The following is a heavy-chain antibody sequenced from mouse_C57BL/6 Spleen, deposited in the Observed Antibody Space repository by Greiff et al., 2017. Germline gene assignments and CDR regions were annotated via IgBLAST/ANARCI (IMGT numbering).Heavy chain of an antibody. CDR1: GFTFSDYG. D-gene: IGHD1-1*01. V-gene: IGHV5-17*01. J-gene: IGHJ1*03. CDR2: ISSGSSTI. CDR3: ARPADYGSSYVGYFDV. Sequence: EVQLQQSGGGLVKPGGSLKLSCAASGFTFSDYGMHWVRQAPEKGLEWVAYISSGSSTIYYADTVKGRFTIARDNAKNTLFLQMTSLRSEDTAMYYCARPADYGSSYVGYFDVWGTGTTVTVSS.